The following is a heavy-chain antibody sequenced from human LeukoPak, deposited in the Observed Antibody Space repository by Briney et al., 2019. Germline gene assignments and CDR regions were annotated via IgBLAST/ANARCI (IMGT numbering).Heavy chain of an antibody. Sequence: ASVKVSCKVSGYTLSKLSIHWVRQAPGKGLEWMGSFDPEDGETIYAQKFQGRVTMTEDTSPDAAYMELSSLRAEDTALYYCAKDRAWELRGDFDYWGQGTLVTVSS. D-gene: IGHD1-26*01. CDR2: FDPEDGET. CDR1: GYTLSKLS. CDR3: AKDRAWELRGDFDY. J-gene: IGHJ4*02. V-gene: IGHV1-24*01.